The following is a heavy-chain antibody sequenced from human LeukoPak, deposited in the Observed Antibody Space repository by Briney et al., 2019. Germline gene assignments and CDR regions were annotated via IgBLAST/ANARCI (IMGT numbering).Heavy chain of an antibody. V-gene: IGHV4-34*01. CDR2: INHSGST. CDR3: ARVQSIVGATGLVDY. Sequence: SETLSLTCAVYGGSFSGYYWNWIRQPPGKGLEWIGEINHSGSTNYNPSLKSRVTISVDTSKNQFSLKLSSVTAADTAVYYCARVQSIVGATGLVDYWGQGTLVTVSS. CDR1: GGSFSGYY. D-gene: IGHD1-26*01. J-gene: IGHJ4*02.